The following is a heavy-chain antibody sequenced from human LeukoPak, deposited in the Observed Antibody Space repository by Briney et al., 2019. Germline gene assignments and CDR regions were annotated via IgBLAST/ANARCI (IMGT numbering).Heavy chain of an antibody. Sequence: SETLSLTCTVSGGSISSGGYYWSWIRQHPGKGLEWIGYIYYSGSTYYNPSLKSRVTISVDTSKNQFSPKLSSVTAADTAVYYCARDSPHSYGYDDAFDIWGQGTMVTVSS. CDR3: ARDSPHSYGYDDAFDI. J-gene: IGHJ3*02. CDR2: IYYSGST. CDR1: GGSISSGGYY. D-gene: IGHD5-18*01. V-gene: IGHV4-31*03.